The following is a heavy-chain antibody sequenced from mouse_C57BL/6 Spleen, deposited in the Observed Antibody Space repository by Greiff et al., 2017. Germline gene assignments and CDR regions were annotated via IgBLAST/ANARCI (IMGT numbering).Heavy chain of an antibody. Sequence: VKLPESGAELVKPGASVKISCKASGYAFSSYWMNWVKQRPGKGLEWIGQIYPGYGDPNYNGKFKGKATLTAAKSSSTAYMHLSSLTSEDAAVYYCARRIDDYAMDYWGPGTSVTFSS. J-gene: IGHJ4*01. CDR3: ARRIDDYAMDY. CDR2: IYPGYGDP. CDR1: GYAFSSYW. V-gene: IGHV1-80*01. D-gene: IGHD2-3*01.